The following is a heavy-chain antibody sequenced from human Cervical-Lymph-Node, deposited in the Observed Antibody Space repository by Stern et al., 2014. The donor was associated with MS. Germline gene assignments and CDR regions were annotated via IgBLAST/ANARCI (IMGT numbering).Heavy chain of an antibody. J-gene: IGHJ5*01. Sequence: VQLVESGGGLVKPGGSLRVSCAASEFSLSGYTMNWVRQAAGKGLEWVSSISAIGSRTFYADSVKGRFSISRDNAKNSLYLHMNSLRAEDTAVYYCTRCRKLLPGRRGLDLDSWGQGALVTVSS. CDR2: ISAIGSRT. V-gene: IGHV3-21*01. CDR3: TRCRKLLPGRRGLDLDS. CDR1: EFSLSGYT. D-gene: IGHD1-7*01.